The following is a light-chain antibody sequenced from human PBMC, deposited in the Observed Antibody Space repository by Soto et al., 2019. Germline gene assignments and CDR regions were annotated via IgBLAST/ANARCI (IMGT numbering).Light chain of an antibody. CDR3: ATWDDSLSGWV. J-gene: IGLJ2*01. Sequence: QSVLTQPPSASGTPGQRVTISCSGSSSNIGGNTVNWYQHLPGTAPKLLIYSNNERPSGVPDRFSGSKSGTSASLAISGLQSEDEGDYYCATWDDSLSGWVFGGGTKLTVL. V-gene: IGLV1-44*01. CDR1: SSNIGGNT. CDR2: SNN.